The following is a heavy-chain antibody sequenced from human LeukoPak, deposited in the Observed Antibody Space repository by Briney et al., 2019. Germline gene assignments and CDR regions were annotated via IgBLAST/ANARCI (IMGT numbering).Heavy chain of an antibody. J-gene: IGHJ4*02. D-gene: IGHD1-14*01. V-gene: IGHV1-2*02. CDR3: ARGGPDHGFDY. CDR1: GYSFIGYY. CDR2: INPNSGGA. Sequence: ASVKVSCKASGYSFIGYYIHWVRQAPGQGLEWMGWINPNSGGANYAQKFQGRVTMTRDTSISTVYMELTRLRSDDTAMYYCARGGPDHGFDYWGQGTLVTVSS.